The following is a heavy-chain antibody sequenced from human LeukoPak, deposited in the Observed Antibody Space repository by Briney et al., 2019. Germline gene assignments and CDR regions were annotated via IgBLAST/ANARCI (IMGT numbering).Heavy chain of an antibody. CDR1: GYSISSEYY. V-gene: IGHV4-38-2*01. J-gene: IGHJ4*02. CDR3: ARQNGFGEEFDY. Sequence: SETLSLTCAVSGYSISSEYYCGWIRQPPGKGLEWIGSIYHSGSTYYNPSLKSRVTMPVDTSKNQFSLKLTSVTAADTAVYYCARQNGFGEEFDYWGQAALVTVSS. D-gene: IGHD3-3*01. CDR2: IYHSGST.